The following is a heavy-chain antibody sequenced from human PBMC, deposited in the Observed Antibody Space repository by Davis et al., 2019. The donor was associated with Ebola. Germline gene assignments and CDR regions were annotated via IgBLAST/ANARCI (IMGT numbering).Heavy chain of an antibody. J-gene: IGHJ6*02. V-gene: IGHV7-4-1*02. D-gene: IGHD2-15*01. Sequence: ASVKVSCKASGYTFTSYAMNWVRQAPGQGLEWMGWINTNTGNPTYAQGFTGRFVFSLDTSVSTAYLQISSLKAEDTAVYYCARDLVGYCSGGSCYDLYYYYYGMDVWGQGTTVTVSS. CDR2: INTNTGNP. CDR3: ARDLVGYCSGGSCYDLYYYYYGMDV. CDR1: GYTFTSYA.